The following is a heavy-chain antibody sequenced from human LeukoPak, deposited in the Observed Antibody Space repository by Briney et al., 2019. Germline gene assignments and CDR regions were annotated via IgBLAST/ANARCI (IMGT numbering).Heavy chain of an antibody. Sequence: PGRSLRLSCAASGFTFDDYAMHWVRQAPGKGLEWVSGISWNSGSIGYADSVKGRFTISRDNAKNSLYLQMNSLRAEDTAVYYCARHNYYYYYMDVWGKGTTVTVSS. J-gene: IGHJ6*03. CDR2: ISWNSGSI. CDR1: GFTFDDYA. V-gene: IGHV3-9*01. CDR3: ARHNYYYYYMDV.